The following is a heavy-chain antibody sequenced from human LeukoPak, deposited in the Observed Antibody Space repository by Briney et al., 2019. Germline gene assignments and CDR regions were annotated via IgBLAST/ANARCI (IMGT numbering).Heavy chain of an antibody. CDR2: IYYSGST. Sequence: SETLSLTCTVSGGSISSSSYYWGWIRQPPGKGLEWIGSIYYSGSTYYNPSLKSRVTISVDTSKNQFSLKLSPVTAADTAVYYCARRGPYYDILTGYSPTFDYWGQGTLVTVSS. D-gene: IGHD3-9*01. CDR3: ARRGPYYDILTGYSPTFDY. V-gene: IGHV4-39*01. J-gene: IGHJ4*02. CDR1: GGSISSSSYY.